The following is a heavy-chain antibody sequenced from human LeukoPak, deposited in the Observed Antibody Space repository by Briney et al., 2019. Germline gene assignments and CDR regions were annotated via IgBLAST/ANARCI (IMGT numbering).Heavy chain of an antibody. CDR1: GGSISSSSYY. CDR2: IYYSGST. V-gene: IGHV4-39*01. CDR3: ARQEQQLDPWFDP. D-gene: IGHD6-13*01. Sequence: PSQTLSLTCTVSGGSISSSSYYWGWIRQPPGKGLEWIGSIYYSGSTYYNPSLKSRVTISVDTSKNQFSLKLSSVTAADTAVYYCARQEQQLDPWFDPWGQGTLVTVSS. J-gene: IGHJ5*02.